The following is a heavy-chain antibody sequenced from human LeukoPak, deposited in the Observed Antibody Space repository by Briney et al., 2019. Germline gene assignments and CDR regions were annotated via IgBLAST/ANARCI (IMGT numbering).Heavy chain of an antibody. V-gene: IGHV3-66*01. D-gene: IGHD3-10*01. CDR1: GLTVSSNY. CDR2: IYSGGST. CDR3: VRGPRRITMVRGVPDY. J-gene: IGHJ4*02. Sequence: GGSLRLSCAASGLTVSSNYMSWVRQAPGKGLEWVSVIYSGGSTYYADSVKGRFTISRDNSKNTLYLQMNSLRAEDTAVYYCVRGPRRITMVRGVPDYWGQGALVTVSS.